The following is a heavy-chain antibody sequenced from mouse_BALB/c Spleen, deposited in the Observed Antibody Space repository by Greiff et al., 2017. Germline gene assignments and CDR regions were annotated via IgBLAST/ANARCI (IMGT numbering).Heavy chain of an antibody. J-gene: IGHJ3*01. Sequence: EVQLQQSGTVLARPGASVKMSCKASGYSFTSYWMHWVKQRPGQGLEWIGAIYPGNSDTSYNQKFKGKAKLTAVTSASTAYMELSSLTNEDSAVYYCTKGSYGYDRFAYWGQGTLVTVSA. CDR2: IYPGNSDT. CDR1: GYSFTSYW. V-gene: IGHV1-5*01. CDR3: TKGSYGYDRFAY. D-gene: IGHD2-2*01.